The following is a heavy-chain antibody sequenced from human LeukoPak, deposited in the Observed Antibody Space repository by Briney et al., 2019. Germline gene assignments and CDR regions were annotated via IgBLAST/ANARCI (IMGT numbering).Heavy chain of an antibody. CDR1: GYTLTELS. D-gene: IGHD6-13*01. Sequence: ASVKVSCKVSGYTLTELSMHWVRQAPGKGLEWMGGFDPEDGETIYAQKFQGRVTMTEDTSTDTAYMELSSLRSEDTAVYYCATDTLPYSSSWSNPNYYYYGMDVWGQGTTVTVSS. V-gene: IGHV1-24*01. J-gene: IGHJ6*02. CDR2: FDPEDGET. CDR3: ATDTLPYSSSWSNPNYYYYGMDV.